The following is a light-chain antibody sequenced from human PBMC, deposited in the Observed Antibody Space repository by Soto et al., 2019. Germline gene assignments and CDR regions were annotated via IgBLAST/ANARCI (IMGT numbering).Light chain of an antibody. J-gene: IGKJ2*01. CDR2: AAS. Sequence: DIQMTQSPSSLSASVGDRVTITCRASQSISKYLNWYQQKPGQAPNLLIYAASTLQSGVPSRFSGSGSGTDITLTISSLQPEDFATYYCQRSYSTPPDTFGQGTKLEIK. CDR3: QRSYSTPPDT. V-gene: IGKV1-39*01. CDR1: QSISKY.